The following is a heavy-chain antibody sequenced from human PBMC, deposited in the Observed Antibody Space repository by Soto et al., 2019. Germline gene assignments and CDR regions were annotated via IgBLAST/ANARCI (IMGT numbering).Heavy chain of an antibody. V-gene: IGHV1-8*01. CDR3: ARRDRSGYSYWLDT. J-gene: IGHJ5*02. CDR1: GYSFTSLD. CDR2: MEPSTGRT. Sequence: ASVKVSCKASGYSFTSLDINWVRQTAGQGLEWMGWMEPSTGRTGYAQKFQGRVTMTRDTSINTAYMELTTLTSDDTAVYYCARRDRSGYSYWLDTWGQGTLVTVSS. D-gene: IGHD3-22*01.